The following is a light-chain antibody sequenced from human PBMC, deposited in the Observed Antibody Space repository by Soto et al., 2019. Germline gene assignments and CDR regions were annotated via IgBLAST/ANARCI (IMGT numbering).Light chain of an antibody. V-gene: IGKV3-20*01. J-gene: IGKJ1*01. CDR3: QQYGSSPL. CDR2: GAS. CDR1: QSVSSSY. Sequence: EIVLTQSPGTLSLSRGERATLSCRASQSVSSSYLAWYQQKPGQAPRLLIYGASSRATGIPDRFSGSGSGTDFTLTISRLEPEDFAVYYCQQYGSSPLFGQGTKVDIK.